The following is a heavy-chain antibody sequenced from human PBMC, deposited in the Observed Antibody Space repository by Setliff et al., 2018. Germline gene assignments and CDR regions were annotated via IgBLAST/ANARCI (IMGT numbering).Heavy chain of an antibody. CDR3: ARGGYSRGPPVYYFDY. CDR2: IYYRGST. CDR1: GGSISSSSYY. V-gene: IGHV4-39*07. J-gene: IGHJ4*02. Sequence: PSETLSLTCTVSGGSISSSSYYWGWIRQPPGKGLEWIGSIYYRGSTYYNPSLKSRVTISVDTSKNQFSLKLSSVTAADTAVYYCARGGYSRGPPVYYFDYWGQGTLVTVSS. D-gene: IGHD5-12*01.